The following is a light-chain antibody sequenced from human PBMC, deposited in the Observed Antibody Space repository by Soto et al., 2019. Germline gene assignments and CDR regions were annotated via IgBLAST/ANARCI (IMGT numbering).Light chain of an antibody. CDR2: GAS. V-gene: IGKV3-15*01. J-gene: IGKJ1*01. CDR3: QQYKNWPET. Sequence: EIVMTQSPATLSVSPGERATLSCRASQSVSSNLAWYQHKPGQAPRLLIYGASTRATGIPARFSGSGSGTEFTLTISSLQSEDFAVYYCQQYKNWPETFGQGTKVEIK. CDR1: QSVSSN.